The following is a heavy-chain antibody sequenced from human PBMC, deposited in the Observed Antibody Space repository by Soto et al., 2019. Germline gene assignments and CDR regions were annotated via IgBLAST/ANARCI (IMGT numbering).Heavy chain of an antibody. CDR1: GFTFSSYA. D-gene: IGHD1-26*01. CDR2: ISDSGDNT. Sequence: AGSLRLSCAASGFTFSSYAMSWVRQTPGKGLMWVSAISDSGDNTFYADSVKGRFTISRDNSKNTLYLQMNSLRAEDTAVYYCAGALLRVGYFDYWGQGTLVTVSS. V-gene: IGHV3-23*01. J-gene: IGHJ4*02. CDR3: AGALLRVGYFDY.